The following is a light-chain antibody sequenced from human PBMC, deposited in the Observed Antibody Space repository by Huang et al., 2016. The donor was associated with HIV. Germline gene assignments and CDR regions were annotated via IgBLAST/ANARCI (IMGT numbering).Light chain of an antibody. Sequence: EIVLTQSPATLSLSPGERATLSCRASQTVTSYLIWYQQKPGQATRRLIYDASNRATGIPARFSGSVSRTDFTLTISSLEPEDFAVYYCQQRSNWPYTFGQGTRLEIK. CDR3: QQRSNWPYT. CDR2: DAS. V-gene: IGKV3-11*01. J-gene: IGKJ2*01. CDR1: QTVTSY.